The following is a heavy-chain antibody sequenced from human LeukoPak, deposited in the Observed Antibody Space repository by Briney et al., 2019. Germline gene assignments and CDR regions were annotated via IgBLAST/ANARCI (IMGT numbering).Heavy chain of an antibody. V-gene: IGHV3-15*01. CDR1: GFTFSNAW. D-gene: IGHD3-10*01. J-gene: IGHJ4*02. Sequence: GGSLRLSCAASGFTFSNAWMSWVRQAPGKGLEWVGRIKRKTDGGTTDYAAPVKGRFTISRDDSKNTLHLQMNSLKTEDTAVYYCTTESSGDWGQGTLVTVSP. CDR3: TTESSGD. CDR2: IKRKTDGGTT.